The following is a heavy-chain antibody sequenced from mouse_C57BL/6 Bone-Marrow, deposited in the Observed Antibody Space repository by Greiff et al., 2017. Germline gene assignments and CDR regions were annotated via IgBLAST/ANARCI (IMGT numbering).Heavy chain of an antibody. V-gene: IGHV1-69*01. CDR3: ARGEGYDGYPGDYFDY. D-gene: IGHD2-3*01. J-gene: IGHJ2*01. Sequence: QVQLQQPGAELVMPGASVKLSCKASGYTFTSYWMHWVKQRPGQGLEWIGEIDPSDSYTNYNQKFKGKSTLTVDKSSSTAYMQLSSLTSEDSAVYCCARGEGYDGYPGDYFDYWGQGTTLTVSS. CDR2: IDPSDSYT. CDR1: GYTFTSYW.